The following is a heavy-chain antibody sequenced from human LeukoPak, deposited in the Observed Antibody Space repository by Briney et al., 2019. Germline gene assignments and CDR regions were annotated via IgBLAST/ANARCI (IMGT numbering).Heavy chain of an antibody. CDR2: IYNRGST. V-gene: IGHV4-59*12. Sequence: SETLSLTCTVSGGPISGFYWSWMRQSPGKGLEWVAYIYNRGSTNSNPSLQSRVTISVDTSKNQFSLNLSSVTAADTAIYYCARDPGVVGVWYYYYGMDVWGQGTTVTVSS. CDR1: GGPISGFY. CDR3: ARDPGVVGVWYYYYGMDV. D-gene: IGHD1-26*01. J-gene: IGHJ6*02.